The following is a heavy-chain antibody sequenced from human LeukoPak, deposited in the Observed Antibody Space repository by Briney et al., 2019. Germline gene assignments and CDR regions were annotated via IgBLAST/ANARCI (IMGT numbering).Heavy chain of an antibody. V-gene: IGHV4-59*01. CDR2: IYYSGST. D-gene: IGHD1-26*01. J-gene: IGHJ4*02. CDR3: ARVFGGTYPDY. Sequence: SETLSLTCTVSGVSISSYYWSWIRQPPGKGLEWIGYIYYSGSTNYNPSLKSRVTISVDTSKNQFSLKLSSVTAADTAVYYCARVFGGTYPDYWGQGTLVTVSP. CDR1: GVSISSYY.